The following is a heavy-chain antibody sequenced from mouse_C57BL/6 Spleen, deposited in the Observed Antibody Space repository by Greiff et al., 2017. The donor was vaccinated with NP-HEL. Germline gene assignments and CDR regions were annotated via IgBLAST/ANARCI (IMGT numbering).Heavy chain of an antibody. D-gene: IGHD2-4*01. J-gene: IGHJ1*03. CDR2: ISYDGSN. V-gene: IGHV3-6*01. Sequence: DVKLQESGPGLVKPSQSLSLTCSVTGYSITSGYYWNWIRQFPGNKLEWMGYISYDGSNNYNPSLKNRISITRDTSKNQFFLKLNSVTTEDTATYYCARIYYDYSFWYFDVWGTGTTVTVSS. CDR1: GYSITSGYY. CDR3: ARIYYDYSFWYFDV.